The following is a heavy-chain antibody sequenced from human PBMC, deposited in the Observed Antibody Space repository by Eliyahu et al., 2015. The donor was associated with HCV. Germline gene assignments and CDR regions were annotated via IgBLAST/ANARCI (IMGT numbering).Heavy chain of an antibody. CDR3: ARAPGYCSGGSCYAENHPNYFDY. D-gene: IGHD2-15*01. V-gene: IGHV4-34*01. CDR1: GGSFSGYY. CDR2: IXHSGST. Sequence: QVQLQQWGAGLLKPSETLSLICAVYGGSFSGYYWSXXRQPPGKGXEWIGEIXHSGSTNYNPSLKSRVTISVDTSKNQFSLKLSSVTAADTAVYYCARAPGYCSGGSCYAENHPNYFDYWGQGTLVTVSS. J-gene: IGHJ4*02.